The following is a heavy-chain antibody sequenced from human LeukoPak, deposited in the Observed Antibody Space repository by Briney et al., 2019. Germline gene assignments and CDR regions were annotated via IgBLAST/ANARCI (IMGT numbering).Heavy chain of an antibody. V-gene: IGHV1-69*05. D-gene: IGHD5-12*01. CDR2: IIPIFGTA. Sequence: SVEVSCKASGYTFTGYYMHWVRQAPGQGFEWMGGIIPIFGTANYAQKFQGRVTITTDESTSTAYMELSSLRSEDTAVYYCAISFSGYDFAGNYFDYWGQGTLVTVSS. J-gene: IGHJ4*02. CDR1: GYTFTGYY. CDR3: AISFSGYDFAGNYFDY.